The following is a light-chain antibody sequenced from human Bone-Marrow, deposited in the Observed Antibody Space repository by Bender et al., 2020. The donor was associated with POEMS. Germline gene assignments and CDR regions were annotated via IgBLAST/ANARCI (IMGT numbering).Light chain of an antibody. Sequence: QSALTQPASVSGSPGQSITISCTGTSSDVGSYDLVSWYQHHPGMAPKLMIYEVSNRPSGVSNRFSGSKSGNTASLTISGLQAEDEADYYCSSYTSSSTRVFGGGTKLTVL. V-gene: IGLV2-14*02. CDR2: EVS. CDR3: SSYTSSSTRV. J-gene: IGLJ2*01. CDR1: SSDVGSYDL.